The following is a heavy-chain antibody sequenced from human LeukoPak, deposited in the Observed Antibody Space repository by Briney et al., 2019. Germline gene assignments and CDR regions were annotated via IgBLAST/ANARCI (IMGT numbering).Heavy chain of an antibody. D-gene: IGHD5-24*01. Sequence: ASVKVSCKASGGTFSSYAISWVRQAPGQGLEWMGGIIPIFGTANYAQKFQGRVTITADKSTSTAYMELSSLRSEDTAVYYCAKSNSATIDGWYFDLWGRGTLVTVSS. CDR2: IIPIFGTA. J-gene: IGHJ2*01. CDR3: AKSNSATIDGWYFDL. V-gene: IGHV1-69*06. CDR1: GGTFSSYA.